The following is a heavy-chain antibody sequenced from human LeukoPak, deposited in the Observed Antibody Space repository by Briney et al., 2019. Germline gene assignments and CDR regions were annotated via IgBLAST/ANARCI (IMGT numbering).Heavy chain of an antibody. Sequence: GGSLRLSCAASGFTFSSYWMHWVRQAPGKGLVWVSRINSDGSTISYADSVKGRFTISRYNAKNTLYLQMNSLRSEDTAVYYCARDHSSWELPSDYWGQGTLVTVSS. CDR1: GFTFSSYW. V-gene: IGHV3-74*01. CDR2: INSDGSTI. J-gene: IGHJ4*02. D-gene: IGHD6-13*01. CDR3: ARDHSSWELPSDY.